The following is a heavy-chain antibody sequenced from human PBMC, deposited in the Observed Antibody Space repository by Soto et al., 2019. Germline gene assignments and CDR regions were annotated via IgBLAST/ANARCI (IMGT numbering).Heavy chain of an antibody. CDR2: ISGSGGST. CDR3: AKGPRGYSGYDAPYYFDY. Sequence: WGSLRLSCAASGFTFSSYAMSWVRQAPGKGLEWVSAISGSGGSTYYADSVKGRFTISRDNSKNTLYLQMNSLRAEDTAVYYCAKGPRGYSGYDAPYYFDYWGQGTLVTVSS. D-gene: IGHD5-12*01. V-gene: IGHV3-23*01. J-gene: IGHJ4*02. CDR1: GFTFSSYA.